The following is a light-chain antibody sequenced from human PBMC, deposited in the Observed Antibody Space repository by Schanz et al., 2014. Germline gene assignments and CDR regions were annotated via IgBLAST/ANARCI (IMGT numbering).Light chain of an antibody. CDR2: SAS. CDR1: QGISSY. CDR3: QKYNSAPPFT. J-gene: IGKJ3*01. V-gene: IGKV1-27*01. Sequence: IQLTQSPSSLSASVGDRVTLTCRASQGISSYLAWFQQKPGKVPKRLIYSASSLQSGVPSRFSGSGSGTDFTLTNSSLQPEDVATYYCQKYNSAPPFTFGPGTRVDIK.